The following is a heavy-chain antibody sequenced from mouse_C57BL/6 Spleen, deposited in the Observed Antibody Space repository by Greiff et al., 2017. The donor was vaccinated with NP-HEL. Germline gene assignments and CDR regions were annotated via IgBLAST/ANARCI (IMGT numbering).Heavy chain of an antibody. J-gene: IGHJ2*01. CDR3: VRQYGNYLDY. CDR2: IRSKSNNYAT. D-gene: IGHD2-10*02. Sequence: EVMLVESGGGLVQPKGSLKLSCAASGFSFNTYAMNWVRQAPGKGLEWVARIRSKSNNYATYYADSVKDRFTISRDDSERMLYLQMNNLKTEDTAMYYCVRQYGNYLDYWGQGTTLTVSS. CDR1: GFSFNTYA. V-gene: IGHV10-1*01.